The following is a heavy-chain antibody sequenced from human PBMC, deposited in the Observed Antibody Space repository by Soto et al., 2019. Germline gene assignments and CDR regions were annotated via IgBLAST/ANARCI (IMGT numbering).Heavy chain of an antibody. CDR3: ARLGYDFWSGYMDYYYYGMDV. CDR1: GYSFTSYW. V-gene: IGHV5-10-1*01. J-gene: IGHJ6*02. D-gene: IGHD3-3*01. CDR2: IDPSDSYT. Sequence: GESLKISCKGSGYSFTSYWISWVRQMPGKGLEWMGRIDPSDSYTIYSPSFQGHVTISADKSISTAYLQWSSLKASDTAMYYCARLGYDFWSGYMDYYYYGMDVWGQGTTVTVSS.